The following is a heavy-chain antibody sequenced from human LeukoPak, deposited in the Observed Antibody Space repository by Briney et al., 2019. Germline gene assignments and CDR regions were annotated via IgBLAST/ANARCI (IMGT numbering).Heavy chain of an antibody. V-gene: IGHV3-48*04. CDR1: GFTFSSYS. J-gene: IGHJ4*02. CDR3: AREVTPDY. D-gene: IGHD4-23*01. Sequence: GGSLRLSCAASGFTFSSYSMNWVRQAPGKGLEWVSYISSSSSTIYYADSVKGRFIISRDNAKNSLYLQMNSLRAEDTAVYYCAREVTPDYWGQGTLVTVSS. CDR2: ISSSSSTI.